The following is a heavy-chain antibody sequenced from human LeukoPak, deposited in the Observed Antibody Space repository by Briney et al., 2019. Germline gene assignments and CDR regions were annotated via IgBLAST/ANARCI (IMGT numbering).Heavy chain of an antibody. CDR2: IKQDGSEK. CDR1: GFTFSSYE. D-gene: IGHD1-26*01. V-gene: IGHV3-7*01. CDR3: ARGRVFSWIVGASDAFDI. Sequence: GGSLRLSCAASGFTFSSYEMNWVRQAPGKGLEWVANIKQDGSEKNYVDSVKGRFTISRDNSKNTLYLQMNSLRAEDTAVYYCARGRVFSWIVGASDAFDIWGQGTMVTVSS. J-gene: IGHJ3*02.